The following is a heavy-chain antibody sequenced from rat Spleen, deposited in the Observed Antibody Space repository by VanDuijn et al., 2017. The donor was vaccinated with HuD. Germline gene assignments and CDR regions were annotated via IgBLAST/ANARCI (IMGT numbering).Heavy chain of an antibody. V-gene: IGHV5-29*01. D-gene: IGHD2-1*01. CDR3: ARRGPTDYFDY. CDR1: GFTFSDYY. CDR2: ISYDGSST. Sequence: EVHLVESDGGLVQPGRSLKLSCVASGFTFSDYYMAWVRQAPTKGLEWVATISYDGSSTYYRDSVKGRFTISRDNAKSTLYLQVDSPRSEDTAIYYCARRGPTDYFDYWGQGVMVTVSS. J-gene: IGHJ2*01.